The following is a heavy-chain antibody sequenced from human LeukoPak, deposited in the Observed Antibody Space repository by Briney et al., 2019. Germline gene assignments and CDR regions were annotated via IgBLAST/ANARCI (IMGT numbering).Heavy chain of an antibody. CDR2: INPESGGT. D-gene: IGHD1-26*01. CDR3: ARLPVIVGAWSPIDY. V-gene: IGHV1-2*02. J-gene: IGHJ4*02. CDR1: RYTFTGYY. Sequence: ASVKVSCKASRYTFTGYYMHWVRQAPGQGLEWMGWINPESGGTNYAQKFQGRVTMTRDTSISTAYMELTSLRSDDTAVYYCARLPVIVGAWSPIDYWGQGTRVTVSS.